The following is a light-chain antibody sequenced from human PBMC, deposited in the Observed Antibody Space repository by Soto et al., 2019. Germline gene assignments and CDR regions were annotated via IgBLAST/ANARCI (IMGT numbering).Light chain of an antibody. CDR3: QQYNNWPRT. V-gene: IGKV3D-15*01. CDR2: GAS. Sequence: IVLTQSPATLSLSHGERATLSCRASQSVSSSYLAWYQQKPGQAPRLLIYGASSRATGIPARFSGSGSGTQFTLTISSLQSEDFAVYFCQQYNNWPRTFGQGTKVDIK. J-gene: IGKJ1*01. CDR1: QSVSSSY.